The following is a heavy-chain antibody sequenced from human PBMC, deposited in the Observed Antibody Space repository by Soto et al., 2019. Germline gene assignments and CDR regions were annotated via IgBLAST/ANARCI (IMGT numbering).Heavy chain of an antibody. D-gene: IGHD4-17*01. J-gene: IGHJ4*02. Sequence: QVQLVESGGGVVQAGGSLRLSCAVSGIFFSSYGMHWVRQAPGKGLEWVALISHDGSSSFYADSVRGRFTISRDNSRETVFLIMSDLRTDDAAIYYCMTPGSAAHSDYWGQGTLVTVSS. V-gene: IGHV3-30*03. CDR1: GIFFSSYG. CDR2: ISHDGSSS. CDR3: MTPGSAAHSDY.